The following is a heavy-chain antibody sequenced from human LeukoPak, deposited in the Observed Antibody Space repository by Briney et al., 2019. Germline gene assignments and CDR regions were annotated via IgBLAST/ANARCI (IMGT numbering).Heavy chain of an antibody. V-gene: IGHV3-23*01. J-gene: IGHJ4*02. CDR3: ARKVYHRFDY. CDR1: GFTFSSYA. CDR2: ISTSGDST. D-gene: IGHD2-2*01. Sequence: PGGSLRLSCAASGFTFSSYAMTWVHQAPGKGLEWVSAISTSGDSTYYADSVRGRFTISRDNSKNTLYLQMTSLRAEDTAVYYCARKVYHRFDYWGQGTLVTVSS.